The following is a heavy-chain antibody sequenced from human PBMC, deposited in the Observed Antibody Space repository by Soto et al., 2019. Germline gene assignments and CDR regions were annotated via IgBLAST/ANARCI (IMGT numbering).Heavy chain of an antibody. J-gene: IGHJ3*02. Sequence: EVQLLESGGGLVQSGGSLRLSCAASGFSISSYAMFWVRQAPGKGLEWVSGISSSGAGTNYADSVKGRFTISRDNSKNTQNLQMNSLGAEDTAVYYCALRGPAVAGTRAFDIWGQGAMVTVSS. CDR2: ISSSGAGT. V-gene: IGHV3-23*01. D-gene: IGHD6-19*01. CDR3: ALRGPAVAGTRAFDI. CDR1: GFSISSYA.